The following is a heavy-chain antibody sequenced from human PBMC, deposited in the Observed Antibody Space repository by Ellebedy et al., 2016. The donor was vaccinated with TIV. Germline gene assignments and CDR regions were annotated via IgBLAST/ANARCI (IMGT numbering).Heavy chain of an antibody. CDR2: ISHTGTRT. CDR3: AKGRGGGSDSSAPRYYFDS. J-gene: IGHJ4*02. CDR1: GFTFNNYA. Sequence: GESLKISCAASGFTFNNYAMSWVRPDPGKGLEWVSTISHTGTRTYYANSVEGRFIISRDNSKRTLYLQMNSLRAEDTAVYYCAKGRGGGSDSSAPRYYFDSWGLGTLVTVSS. D-gene: IGHD6-19*01. V-gene: IGHV3-23*01.